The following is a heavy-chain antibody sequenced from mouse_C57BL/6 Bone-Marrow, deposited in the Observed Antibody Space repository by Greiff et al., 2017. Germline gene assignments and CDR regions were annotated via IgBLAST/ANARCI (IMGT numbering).Heavy chain of an antibody. CDR3: ALYDYPDY. CDR1: GFNIKNTY. Sequence: EVKLVESVAELVRPGASVKLSCTASGFNIKNTYMHWVKQRPEQGLEWIGRIDPANGNTKYAPKFQGKATITADTSSNPAYLQLRSLTTEGPSIFYCALYDYPDYWGQGTTLTVSS. D-gene: IGHD2-4*01. CDR2: IDPANGNT. J-gene: IGHJ2*01. V-gene: IGHV14-3*01.